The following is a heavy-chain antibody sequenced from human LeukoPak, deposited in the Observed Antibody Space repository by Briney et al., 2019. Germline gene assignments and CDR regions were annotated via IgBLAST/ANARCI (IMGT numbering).Heavy chain of an antibody. J-gene: IGHJ4*02. Sequence: GGSLRLSCAASGFTFSSYSMNWVRQAPGKGLEWVSSISSSSSYIYYADSVKGRFTISRDNAKNSLYLQMNSLRAEDTAVFYCVRDPAVAGSFLFDYWGQGTLVTVSS. CDR1: GFTFSSYS. CDR2: ISSSSSYI. D-gene: IGHD6-19*01. V-gene: IGHV3-21*01. CDR3: VRDPAVAGSFLFDY.